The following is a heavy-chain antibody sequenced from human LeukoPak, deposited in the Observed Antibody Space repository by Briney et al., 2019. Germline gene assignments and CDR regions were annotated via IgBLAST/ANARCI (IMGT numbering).Heavy chain of an antibody. CDR3: ARDDTDIVVVPAAARPLWFDP. D-gene: IGHD2-2*01. J-gene: IGHJ5*02. CDR2: INPNSGGT. CDR1: GYTFTGYY. V-gene: IGHV1-2*02. Sequence: ASAKVSCKASGYTFTGYYMHWVRQAPGQGLEWMGWINPNSGGTNYAQKFQGRVTMTRDTSISTAYMELSRLRSDDTAVYYCARDDTDIVVVPAAARPLWFDPWGQGTLVTVSS.